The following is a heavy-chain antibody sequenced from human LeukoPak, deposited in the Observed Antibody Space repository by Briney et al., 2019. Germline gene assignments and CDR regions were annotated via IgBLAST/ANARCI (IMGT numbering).Heavy chain of an antibody. CDR2: ISYDGSNK. D-gene: IGHD2-15*01. J-gene: IGHJ5*02. V-gene: IGHV3-30*04. Sequence: GGSLRLSCAASGFTFSSYAMHWVRQAPGKGLEWVAVISYDGSNKYYADSVKGRFTISRDNSKNTLYLQMNSLRAEDTAVYYCARGTRYCSGGSCEVWFDHWGQGTLVTVSS. CDR3: ARGTRYCSGGSCEVWFDH. CDR1: GFTFSSYA.